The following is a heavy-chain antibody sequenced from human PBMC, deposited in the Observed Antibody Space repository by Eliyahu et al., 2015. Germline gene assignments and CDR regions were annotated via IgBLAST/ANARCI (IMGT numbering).Heavy chain of an antibody. J-gene: IGHJ1*01. V-gene: IGHV4-31*03. Sequence: HVQLQESGPGLVKPSQXLSLTCXISGXSISSXAXYWXWXRQYPGKGLEWIGNIHYSXSTXYNPSLKSRLTISVDMFKNQFSLKLSSVTAADTAIYYCAGSLISLTEYFHLWGQGTLVTVSS. D-gene: IGHD3-16*01. CDR3: AGSLISLTEYFHL. CDR2: IHYSXST. CDR1: GXSISSXAXY.